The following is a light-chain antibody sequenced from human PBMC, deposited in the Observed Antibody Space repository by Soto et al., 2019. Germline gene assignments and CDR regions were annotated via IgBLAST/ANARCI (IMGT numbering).Light chain of an antibody. Sequence: QSVLTQPASVSGSPGQSITISCTGTSSDVGGFNYVSWYQQHPGKAPKLMIYEVSNRPSGVSTRFSGSKSANTASLTISGLQAADEADYYCSSYTSTNTLYVFGTGTKVTVL. V-gene: IGLV2-14*01. CDR1: SSDVGGFNY. J-gene: IGLJ1*01. CDR3: SSYTSTNTLYV. CDR2: EVS.